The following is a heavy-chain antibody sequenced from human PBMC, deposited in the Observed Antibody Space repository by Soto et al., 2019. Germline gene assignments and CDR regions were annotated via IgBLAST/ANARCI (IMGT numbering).Heavy chain of an antibody. Sequence: GASVKVSCKASGYTFTSYGISWVRQAPGQGLEWMGWISAYNGNTNYAQKLQGRVTITRDTSASTAYMELSSLRSEDTAVYYCARFPQLWARRSGYFDYWGQGTLVTVSS. V-gene: IGHV1-18*01. CDR1: GYTFTSYG. J-gene: IGHJ4*02. CDR2: ISAYNGNT. D-gene: IGHD5-18*01. CDR3: ARFPQLWARRSGYFDY.